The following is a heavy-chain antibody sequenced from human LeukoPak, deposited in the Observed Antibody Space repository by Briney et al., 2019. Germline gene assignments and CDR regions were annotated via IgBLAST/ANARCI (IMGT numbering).Heavy chain of an antibody. V-gene: IGHV3-13*04. CDR1: GITLSGYD. CDR2: IGSAGDT. J-gene: IGHJ4*02. CDR3: VRGIGNYYDSGSSDC. D-gene: IGHD3-10*01. Sequence: GGSLRLSCAASGITLSGYDMHWVRQTTGKGLEWVSGIGSAGDTYYAGSVKGRFTISREDARRSLYLQMNSLRAGDTAVYYCVRGIGNYYDSGSSDCWGQGTRVTVAP.